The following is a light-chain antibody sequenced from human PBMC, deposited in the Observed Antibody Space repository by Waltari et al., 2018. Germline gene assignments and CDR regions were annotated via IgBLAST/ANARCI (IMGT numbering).Light chain of an antibody. V-gene: IGKV3-20*01. CDR3: QQYGSSIMYT. Sequence: ELTQSPGTLSLSPGERATLSCRASQSITKSYFAWYQQKPGQAPRLLIYGASSRAAGIPDRFSGAGSGTDFTLTISRLEPEDSAVYYCQQYGSSIMYTFGQGTKLEIK. J-gene: IGKJ2*01. CDR1: QSITKSY. CDR2: GAS.